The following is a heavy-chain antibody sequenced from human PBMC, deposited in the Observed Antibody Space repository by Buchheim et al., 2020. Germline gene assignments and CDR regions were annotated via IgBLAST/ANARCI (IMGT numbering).Heavy chain of an antibody. Sequence: EVQLVESGGGLVQPGGSLRLSCAASGFTFSTYTMNWVRQAPGKGLEWVSHISSSNTVYYADSVMGRFSVSRDNAKNSLYLRMNSLRAEDTAVYYCARETTTYYDTLDCWGQGTL. D-gene: IGHD3-22*01. CDR3: ARETTTYYDTLDC. CDR1: GFTFSTYT. V-gene: IGHV3-48*01. CDR2: ISSSNTV. J-gene: IGHJ4*02.